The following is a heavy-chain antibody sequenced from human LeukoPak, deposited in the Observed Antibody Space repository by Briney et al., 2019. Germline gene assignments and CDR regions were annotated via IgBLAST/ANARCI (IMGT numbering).Heavy chain of an antibody. V-gene: IGHV1-18*01. CDR2: ISAYNGNT. CDR3: TYSSTSSPLYYHYGMDV. J-gene: IGHJ6*02. D-gene: IGHD2-2*01. Sequence: GASVKVSCKASGYTFTSYGISWVRQAPGQGLEWMGWISAYNGNTNYAQKLQGRVTMTTDTSTSTAYMELRSLRSDDTAVYYCTYSSTSSPLYYHYGMDVWGQGTTVTVSS. CDR1: GYTFTSYG.